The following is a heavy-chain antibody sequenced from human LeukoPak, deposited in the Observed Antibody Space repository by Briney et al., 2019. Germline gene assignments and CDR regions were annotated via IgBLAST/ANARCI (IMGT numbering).Heavy chain of an antibody. CDR1: GFSFSGHW. CDR3: AYRNNFEY. J-gene: IGHJ4*02. V-gene: IGHV3-7*05. CDR2: IKADGSEK. Sequence: PGGSLRLSCAASGFSFSGHWMNWGRQPPGKGLEWVANIKADGSEKYYVDSVKGRFTISRDDAKRTVDLQMDNLRAEDTAIYYCAYRNNFEYWGQGALVTVSS. D-gene: IGHD1-26*01.